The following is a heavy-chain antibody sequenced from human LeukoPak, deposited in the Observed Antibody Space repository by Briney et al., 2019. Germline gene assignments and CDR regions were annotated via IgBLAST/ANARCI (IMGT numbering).Heavy chain of an antibody. CDR3: ARVVYSSDRYWYFDL. CDR1: GYTFDRYA. J-gene: IGHJ2*01. CDR2: INTNTGNP. D-gene: IGHD6-19*01. Sequence: ASVKVSCKASGYTFDRYALNWVRQAPGQGLEWMGWINTNTGNPTYAQGLTGRFLFSLETSVSTTYLQINSLKAEDTAVYYCARVVYSSDRYWYFDLWGRGTLVTVSS. V-gene: IGHV7-4-1*02.